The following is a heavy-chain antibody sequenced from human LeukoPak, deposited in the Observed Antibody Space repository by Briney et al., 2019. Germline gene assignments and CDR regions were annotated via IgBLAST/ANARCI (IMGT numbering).Heavy chain of an antibody. V-gene: IGHV4-34*01. Sequence: SETLSLTCAVYGGSFSGYYWSWIRQPPGKGLEWIGEINHSGSTNYNPSLKSRVTISVDTSKNQFSLKLSSVTAADTAVYYCARGVSYYYDSSGYPLDYWGQGTLVTVSS. J-gene: IGHJ4*02. CDR1: GGSFSGYY. CDR2: INHSGST. D-gene: IGHD3-22*01. CDR3: ARGVSYYYDSSGYPLDY.